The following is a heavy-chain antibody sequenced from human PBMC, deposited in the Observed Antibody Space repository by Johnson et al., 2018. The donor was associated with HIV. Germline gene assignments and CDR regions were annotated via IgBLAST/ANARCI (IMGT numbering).Heavy chain of an antibody. J-gene: IGHJ3*02. Sequence: QVQLVESGGGVVQPGRSLRLSCAASGFTFTTYSMHWVRQAPGTGLEWVAVISYDGSNKYYADSVKGRFTISRDNSKNTLYLQMNSLRVEDTAVYYCARGLQSLIVVITRGAFNIWGQGTMVTVSS. CDR2: ISYDGSNK. CDR3: ARGLQSLIVVITRGAFNI. CDR1: GFTFTTYS. D-gene: IGHD3-22*01. V-gene: IGHV3-30*14.